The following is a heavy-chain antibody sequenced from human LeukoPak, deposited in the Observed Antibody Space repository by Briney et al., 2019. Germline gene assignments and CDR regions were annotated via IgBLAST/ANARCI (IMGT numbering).Heavy chain of an antibody. CDR2: IVPFLGIT. CDR3: ARRDTTGWRPLDF. J-gene: IGHJ4*02. CDR1: GGSLNSYG. D-gene: IGHD1-26*01. V-gene: IGHV1-69*04. Sequence: ASVKVSCKVSGGSLNSYGINWVRQAPGLGLEWMGRIVPFLGITDYAQPFQGRLTITADTSTSTAYMELNSLRSEDTAVYYCARRDTTGWRPLDFWGQGTLVAVSS.